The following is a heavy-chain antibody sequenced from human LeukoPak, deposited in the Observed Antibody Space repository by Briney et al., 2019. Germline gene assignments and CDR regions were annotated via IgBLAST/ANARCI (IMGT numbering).Heavy chain of an antibody. CDR3: ARDRYYDFWSGYYVPYYYYYMDV. D-gene: IGHD3-3*01. CDR2: INNSGGT. Sequence: SETLSLTCAVYGGSFSGYYWSWIRQPPGKGLEWIGEINNSGGTNYNPSLKSRVTISVDTSKNQFSLKLSSVTAADTAVYYCARDRYYDFWSGYYVPYYYYYMDVWGKGTTITVSS. CDR1: GGSFSGYY. J-gene: IGHJ6*03. V-gene: IGHV4-34*01.